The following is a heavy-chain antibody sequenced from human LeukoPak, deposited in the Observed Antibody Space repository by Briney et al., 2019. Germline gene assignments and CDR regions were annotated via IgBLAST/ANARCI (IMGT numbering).Heavy chain of an antibody. V-gene: IGHV4-59*01. J-gene: IGHJ4*02. D-gene: IGHD3-9*01. CDR2: IYYSGST. Sequence: SETLSLTCTVSGGSISSYYWSWIRQPPGKGLGWIGYIYYSGSTNYNPSLKSRVTISVDTSKNQFSLKLSSVTAADTAVYYCARDNILTGGVDYWGQGTLVTVSS. CDR1: GGSISSYY. CDR3: ARDNILTGGVDY.